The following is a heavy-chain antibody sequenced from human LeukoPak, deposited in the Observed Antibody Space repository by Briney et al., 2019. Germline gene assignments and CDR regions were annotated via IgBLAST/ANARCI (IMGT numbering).Heavy chain of an antibody. J-gene: IGHJ6*03. D-gene: IGHD2-2*02. CDR2: IIPIFGTA. CDR3: ARGPHYCSSISCYTFHYYMDV. CDR1: GGTFSSYA. V-gene: IGHV1-69*05. Sequence: ASVKVSCKASGGTFSSYAISWVRQAPGQGLEWMGGIIPIFGTANYAQKFQGRVTITTDESTSTAYMELSSLRSEDTAVYYCARGPHYCSSISCYTFHYYMDVWGKGTTVTVSS.